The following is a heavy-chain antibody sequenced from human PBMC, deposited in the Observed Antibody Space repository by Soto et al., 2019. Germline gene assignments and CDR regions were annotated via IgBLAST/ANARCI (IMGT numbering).Heavy chain of an antibody. V-gene: IGHV1-18*04. CDR2: ISTFNGNT. CDR3: TTENTGTRPTVALDF. D-gene: IGHD6-19*01. CDR1: GYAFINYG. Sequence: QVQLVQSGGEVKKHGASVKVSCKTSGYAFINYGITWVRQAPGQGLEWMGWISTFNGNTNYAQKFQGRVTMTRDTSTTTAYMELRTLRSDDTAMYYCTTENTGTRPTVALDFWGQGTLVTVSS. J-gene: IGHJ4*02.